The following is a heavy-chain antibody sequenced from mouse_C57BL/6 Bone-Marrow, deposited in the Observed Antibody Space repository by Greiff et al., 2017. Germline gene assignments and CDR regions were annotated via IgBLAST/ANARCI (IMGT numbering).Heavy chain of an antibody. CDR2: ISDGGSYT. Sequence: EVQLVESGGGLVKPGGSLKLSCAASGFTFSSYAMSWVRQTPDKRLEWVATISDGGSYTYYPDNVKGRFTISRDNAKNNLYLQMSHLKSEDTAMYYCARGDYGSSYYFDYWGQGTTLTVSS. D-gene: IGHD1-1*01. CDR3: ARGDYGSSYYFDY. CDR1: GFTFSSYA. J-gene: IGHJ2*01. V-gene: IGHV5-4*01.